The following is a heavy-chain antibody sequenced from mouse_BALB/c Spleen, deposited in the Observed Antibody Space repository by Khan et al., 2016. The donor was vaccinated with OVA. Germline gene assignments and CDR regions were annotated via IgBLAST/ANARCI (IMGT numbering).Heavy chain of an antibody. D-gene: IGHD1-1*01. J-gene: IGHJ3*01. V-gene: IGHV5-6*01. CDR1: GFTFSTYG. Sequence: EVQGVESGGDLVKPGGSLKLSCAASGFTFSTYGMSWVRQTPDKRLEWVATINTGGIYTYYPDSVTGRFTISRDNAKNTLYLQMSSLKSEDTAMYYCARLAYYYNSEGFAYWGQGTLVTVSA. CDR2: INTGGIYT. CDR3: ARLAYYYNSEGFAY.